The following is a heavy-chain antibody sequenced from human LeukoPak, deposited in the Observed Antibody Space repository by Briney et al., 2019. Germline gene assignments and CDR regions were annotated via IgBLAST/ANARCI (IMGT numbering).Heavy chain of an antibody. CDR2: ISAYNGNT. Sequence: ASVKVSCKASGYTFTSYGISWVRQAPGQGLEWMGWISAYNGNTNYAQKLQGRVTMTTDTSTSTAYMELRSLRSDDTAVYYCASRDHCSSTSCQLDAFDIWGQGTMVTVSS. CDR3: ASRDHCSSTSCQLDAFDI. D-gene: IGHD2-2*01. V-gene: IGHV1-18*01. J-gene: IGHJ3*02. CDR1: GYTFTSYG.